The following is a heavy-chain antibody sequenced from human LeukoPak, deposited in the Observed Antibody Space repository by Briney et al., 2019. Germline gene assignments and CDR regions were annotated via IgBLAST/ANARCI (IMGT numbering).Heavy chain of an antibody. D-gene: IGHD1-26*01. CDR3: ARDKGGTSAPPNDWFDP. CDR2: IIPIFGTA. V-gene: IGHV1-69*13. Sequence: SVKVSCKASGYTFTIYGITWVRQAPGQGLEWMGGIIPIFGTANYAQKFQGRVTITADESTSTAYMELSSLRSEDTAVYYCARDKGGTSAPPNDWFDPWGQGTLVTVSS. CDR1: GYTFTIYG. J-gene: IGHJ5*02.